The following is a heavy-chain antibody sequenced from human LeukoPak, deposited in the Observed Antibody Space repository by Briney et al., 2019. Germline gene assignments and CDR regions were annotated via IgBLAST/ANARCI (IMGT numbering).Heavy chain of an antibody. Sequence: SETLSLTCTVSGGSISSYYWSWIRQPAGKGLEWIGRIYTSGSTNYNPSLKSRVTMSVDTSKNQFSLKLSSVTAADTAVYYCARCIAAAGPNYYGMDVWGQETTVTVSS. CDR3: ARCIAAAGPNYYGMDV. CDR2: IYTSGST. V-gene: IGHV4-4*07. CDR1: GGSISSYY. D-gene: IGHD6-13*01. J-gene: IGHJ6*02.